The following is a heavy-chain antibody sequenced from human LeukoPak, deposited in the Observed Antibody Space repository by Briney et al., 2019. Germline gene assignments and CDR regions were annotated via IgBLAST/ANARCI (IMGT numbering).Heavy chain of an antibody. V-gene: IGHV3-23*01. Sequence: GGSLRLSCAASGFTFSSYSMNWVRQVPGTGLEWAPGKGLEWVSSISSNGGTTYYADSVKGRFTISRDNSKNTLYLEMNSLRAEDTAVYHCVKDRPTWPIDYWGRGTLVTVSS. CDR3: VKDRPTWPIDY. D-gene: IGHD5-12*01. J-gene: IGHJ4*02. CDR2: ISSNGGTT. CDR1: GFTFSSYS.